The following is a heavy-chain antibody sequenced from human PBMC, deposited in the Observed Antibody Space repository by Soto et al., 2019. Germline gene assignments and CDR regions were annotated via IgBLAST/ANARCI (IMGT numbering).Heavy chain of an antibody. CDR2: INHSGST. Sequence: SETLSLTCAVYGGSFSGYYWSWIRQPPGKGLEWIGEINHSGSTNYNPSLKSRVTISVDTSKSQFSLKLSSVTAADTAVYYCARVYYDFWSGYPPRHYFDYWGQGTLVTVSS. D-gene: IGHD3-3*01. CDR1: GGSFSGYY. J-gene: IGHJ4*02. CDR3: ARVYYDFWSGYPPRHYFDY. V-gene: IGHV4-34*01.